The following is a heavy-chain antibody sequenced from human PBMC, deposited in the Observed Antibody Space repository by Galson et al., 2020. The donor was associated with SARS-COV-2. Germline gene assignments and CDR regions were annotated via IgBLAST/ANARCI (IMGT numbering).Heavy chain of an antibody. CDR3: ARAHHYDFWSGTDWYFDL. V-gene: IGHV4-38-2*02. CDR2: IYHSGST. J-gene: IGHJ2*01. CDR1: GYSISSGYY. D-gene: IGHD3-3*01. Sequence: SETLSLTCPVSGYSISSGYYWGWIRQPPGTGLARIGSIYHSGSTYYNPSPKSRVTISVDTTKNQFPLKLGSVTAADTAVYYCARAHHYDFWSGTDWYFDLGGRGTLVTVSS.